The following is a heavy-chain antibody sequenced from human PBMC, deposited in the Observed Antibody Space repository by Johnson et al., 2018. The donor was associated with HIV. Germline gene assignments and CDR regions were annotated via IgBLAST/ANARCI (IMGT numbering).Heavy chain of an antibody. Sequence: VQLVESGGGVFQPGRSLRLSCAASGFTVSTSYMTWVRQAPGKGLEWVSLIYSGGSTYYADSVKGRFTISRDKSKNTLYLQMSSLRAEDTAVYYCAKDRVLGKQDDAFD. D-gene: IGHD7-27*01. V-gene: IGHV3-66*01. CDR1: GFTVSTSY. CDR2: IYSGGST. CDR3: AKDRVLGKQDDAFD. J-gene: IGHJ3*02.